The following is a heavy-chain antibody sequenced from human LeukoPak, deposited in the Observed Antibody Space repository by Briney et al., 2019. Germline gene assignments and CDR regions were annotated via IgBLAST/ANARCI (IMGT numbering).Heavy chain of an antibody. CDR1: GFTFSSYS. CDR2: ISGSGGST. J-gene: IGHJ4*02. V-gene: IGHV3-23*01. CDR3: AKDRRDGGVDIVATSLDY. Sequence: GGSLRLSCAASGFTFSSYSMNWVRQAPGKGLEWVSAISGSGGSTYYADSVKGRFTISRDNSKNTLYLQMNNLRAEDTAVYYCAKDRRDGGVDIVATSLDYWGQGTLVTVSS. D-gene: IGHD5-12*01.